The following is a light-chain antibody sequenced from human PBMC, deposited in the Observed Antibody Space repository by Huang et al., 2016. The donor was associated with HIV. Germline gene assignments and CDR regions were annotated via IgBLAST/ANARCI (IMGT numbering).Light chain of an antibody. CDR1: QSVLYSSNNKNY. J-gene: IGKJ3*01. Sequence: DIVMTQSPDSLAVSLGERATINCKSSQSVLYSSNNKNYLAWYQQKPGQPPNLRIYWASTRESGVPDRFSGSGSGTDFTLTISSLQAEDVAVYYCQQYYSTPPVTFGPGTKVDIK. V-gene: IGKV4-1*01. CDR3: QQYYSTPPVT. CDR2: WAS.